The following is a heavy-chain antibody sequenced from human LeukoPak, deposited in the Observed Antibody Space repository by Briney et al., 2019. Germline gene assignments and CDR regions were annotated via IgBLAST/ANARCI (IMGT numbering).Heavy chain of an antibody. D-gene: IGHD5-24*01. CDR3: AGGGIRDGYNFFDY. J-gene: IGHJ4*02. CDR2: IYPGDSDT. CDR1: GYRFTNYW. V-gene: IGHV5-51*01. Sequence: GESLKISCKGSGYRFTNYWIGWVRQMPGKGLEWMGIIYPGDSDTRYSPSFQGQVTVSAEKSISTAYLQWSSLKASDTAMYYCAGGGIRDGYNFFDYWGQGTLVTVSS.